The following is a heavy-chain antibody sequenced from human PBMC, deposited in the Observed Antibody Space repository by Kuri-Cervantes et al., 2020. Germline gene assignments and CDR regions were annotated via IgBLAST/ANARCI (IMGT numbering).Heavy chain of an antibody. CDR3: ASGRLTNWGSGVYGMDV. Sequence: ASVKVSCKASGYTFTSYYMHWVRQAPGQGLEWMGIINPSGGSTSYAQKFQGRVTMTRDTSTSTVYVELSSLRSEDTAVYYCASGRLTNWGSGVYGMDVWGQGTTVTVSS. V-gene: IGHV1-46*03. CDR2: INPSGGST. CDR1: GYTFTSYY. J-gene: IGHJ6*02. D-gene: IGHD7-27*01.